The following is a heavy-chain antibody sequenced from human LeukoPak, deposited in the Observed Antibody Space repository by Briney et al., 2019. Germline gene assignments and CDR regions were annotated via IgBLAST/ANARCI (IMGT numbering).Heavy chain of an antibody. CDR2: IGHDGTKI. V-gene: IGHV3-30*02. J-gene: IGHJ4*02. D-gene: IGHD3-16*01. CDR1: GFTFSTIG. Sequence: GGSLRLSCAASGFTFSTIGMHWVRQAPGKGLEWVAFIGHDGTKIYYADSVQGRFTISRDNSKSTLYLEMNNLSGDDTALYYCAKDHVNWGNRYFDHWGQGTLGTVSS. CDR3: AKDHVNWGNRYFDH.